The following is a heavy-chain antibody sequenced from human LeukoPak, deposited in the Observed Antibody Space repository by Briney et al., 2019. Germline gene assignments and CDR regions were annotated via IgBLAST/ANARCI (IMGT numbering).Heavy chain of an antibody. V-gene: IGHV3-21*01. J-gene: IGHJ5*02. CDR1: GFTFSSYS. CDR2: ISSSSSYI. CDR3: ARDSISAVEQQLEA. D-gene: IGHD6-13*01. Sequence: GGSLRLSCAASGFTFSSYSMNWVRQAPGKGLEWVSSISSSSSYIYYADSVKGRFTISRDNAKNSLYLQMNSLRAEDTAVYYCARDSISAVEQQLEAWGQGTLVTVSS.